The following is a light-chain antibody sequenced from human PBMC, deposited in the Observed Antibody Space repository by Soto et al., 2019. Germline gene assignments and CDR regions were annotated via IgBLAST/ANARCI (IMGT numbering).Light chain of an antibody. CDR2: GAS. Sequence: ENVVTQFPGTLSLSPGERATVSCRASQFVSSGHLAWYQQKLGQAPRLLIYGASIRAPGIPDRFSGSGSGIDFTLTISGLEPEDFAVYYCKQYSTSPITFGQGTRLEIK. CDR1: QFVSSGH. CDR3: KQYSTSPIT. J-gene: IGKJ5*01. V-gene: IGKV3-20*01.